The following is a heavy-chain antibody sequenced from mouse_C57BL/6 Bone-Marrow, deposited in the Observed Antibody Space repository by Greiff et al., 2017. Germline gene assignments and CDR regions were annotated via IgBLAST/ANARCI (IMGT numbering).Heavy chain of an antibody. CDR2: IHPNSGST. J-gene: IGHJ1*03. V-gene: IGHV1-64*01. Sequence: QVQLKQPGAELVKPGASVKLSCKASGYTFTSYWMHWVKQRPGQGLEWIGMIHPNSGSTNYNEKFKSKATLTVDKSSSTAYMQLSSLTSEDSAVYYGARVAYVGYYVYWYFDVWGTGTTVTVSS. D-gene: IGHD2-3*01. CDR1: GYTFTSYW. CDR3: ARVAYVGYYVYWYFDV.